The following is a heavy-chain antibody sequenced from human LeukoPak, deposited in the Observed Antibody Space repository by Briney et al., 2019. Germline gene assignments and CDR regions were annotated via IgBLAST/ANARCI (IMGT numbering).Heavy chain of an antibody. CDR2: FSYSGTT. CDR3: ARGPLDKGGFDF. D-gene: IGHD1-1*01. CDR1: GDSVRSDSHY. J-gene: IGHJ4*02. Sequence: PSETLSLTCTVSGDSVRSDSHYWAWIRQPPGKGLEWIGSFSYSGTTYLNPSLKGRITVSVDTFTDQFSLKLNSMTAADTAVYFCARGPLDKGGFDFWGQGTLVAVST. V-gene: IGHV4-39*07.